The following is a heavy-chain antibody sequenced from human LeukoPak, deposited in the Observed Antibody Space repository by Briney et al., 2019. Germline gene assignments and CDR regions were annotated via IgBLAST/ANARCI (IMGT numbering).Heavy chain of an antibody. CDR2: IYTSGST. J-gene: IGHJ4*02. Sequence: TSETLSLTCTVSGGSISSGSYYWSWIRQPAGKGLEWIGRIYTSGSTNYNPSLKSRVTISVDTSKNQFSLKLSSVTAADTAVYYCARGTIVGATTGDYWGQGTLVTVSS. V-gene: IGHV4-61*02. D-gene: IGHD1-26*01. CDR1: GGSISSGSYY. CDR3: ARGTIVGATTGDY.